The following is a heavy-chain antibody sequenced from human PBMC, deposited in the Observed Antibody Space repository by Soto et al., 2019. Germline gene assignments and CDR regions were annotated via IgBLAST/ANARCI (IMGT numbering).Heavy chain of an antibody. CDR1: GYTFTSYA. CDR3: AXEFTVTYLHYYYYGMDV. V-gene: IGHV1-3*01. D-gene: IGHD4-4*01. J-gene: IGHJ6*02. Sequence: AAVKVSCKASGYTFTSYAMHWVRQAPGQRLEWMGWINAGNGNTKYSQKFQGRVTITRDTSASTAYMELSSLRSEDTAVYYCAXEFTVTYLHYYYYGMDVWGQGTTVTVSS. CDR2: INAGNGNT.